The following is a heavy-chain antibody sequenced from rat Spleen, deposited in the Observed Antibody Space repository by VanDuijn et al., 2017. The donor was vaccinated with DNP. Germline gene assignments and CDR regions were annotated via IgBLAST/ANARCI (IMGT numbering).Heavy chain of an antibody. CDR1: GFTFRNYD. CDR3: TTGYSRRFAY. D-gene: IGHD1-8*01. V-gene: IGHV5-27*01. CDR2: TTTGGVNS. Sequence: EVQLVESGGGLVLPGRALKLSCAASGFTFRNYDMAWVRQTPMKGLEWVARTTTGGVNSDYRDSVKGRFTISRDNIKDILYLQMDSLTSEDTATYYCTTGYSRRFAYWGQGTLVTVSS. J-gene: IGHJ3*01.